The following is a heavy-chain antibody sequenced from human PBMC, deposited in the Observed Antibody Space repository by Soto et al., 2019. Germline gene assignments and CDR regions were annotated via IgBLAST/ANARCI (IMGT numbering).Heavy chain of an antibody. CDR2: IYYSGST. Sequence: SETLSLTCTVSGGSISSSSYYWGWIRQPPGKGLEWIGSIYYSGSTYYHPSLKSRVTISVDTSKNQFSLKLSSVTAADTAVYYCARRGYYDFWSGYYTLSYFDYWGQGTLVTVSS. CDR3: ARRGYYDFWSGYYTLSYFDY. D-gene: IGHD3-3*01. CDR1: GGSISSSSYY. J-gene: IGHJ4*02. V-gene: IGHV4-39*01.